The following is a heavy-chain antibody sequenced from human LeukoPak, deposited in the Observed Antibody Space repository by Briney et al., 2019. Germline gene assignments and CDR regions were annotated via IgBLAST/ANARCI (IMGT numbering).Heavy chain of an antibody. V-gene: IGHV3-74*01. CDR2: INTDGSTT. D-gene: IGHD1-26*01. J-gene: IGHJ4*02. CDR3: ARGRGGSYHY. Sequence: GGSLRLSCAASGFTFSNDWMHWLRQAPGKGLVWVSRINTDGSTTTYADSVKGRFTISRDNAKNTLYLQMNSLRVEDTAVYYCARGRGGSYHYWGQETLVTVSS. CDR1: GFTFSNDW.